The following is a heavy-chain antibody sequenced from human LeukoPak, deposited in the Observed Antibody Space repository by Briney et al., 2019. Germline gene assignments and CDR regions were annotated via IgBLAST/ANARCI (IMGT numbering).Heavy chain of an antibody. CDR3: AGDMVRGVILRRVLEY. Sequence: ASVKVSCKPSGYTVTGYHMHWVRQAPGHGLGGRGWINPNSGGTNYAQKFQGRVTMTRDTSINTAYMELSRLRSDDTAVYYCAGDMVRGVILRRVLEYWGQGTLVTVSS. CDR1: GYTVTGYH. J-gene: IGHJ4*02. V-gene: IGHV1-2*02. D-gene: IGHD3-10*01. CDR2: INPNSGGT.